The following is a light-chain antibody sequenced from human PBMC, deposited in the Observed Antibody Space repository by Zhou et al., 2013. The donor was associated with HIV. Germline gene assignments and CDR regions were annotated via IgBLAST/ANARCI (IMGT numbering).Light chain of an antibody. CDR3: QQYGSSPFA. Sequence: EIVMTQSPATLSVSPGERATLSCRASQSLSSNYLSWYQQQPGRSPRLLIYGASSRATGIPDRFSGSGSGTDFTLTITRLEPEDFAVYYCQQYGSSPFAFGPGTKSGYQ. CDR1: QSLSSNY. J-gene: IGKJ3*01. V-gene: IGKV3-20*01. CDR2: GAS.